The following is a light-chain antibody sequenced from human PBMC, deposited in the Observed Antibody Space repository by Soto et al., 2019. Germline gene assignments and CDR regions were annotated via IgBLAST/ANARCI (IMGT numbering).Light chain of an antibody. J-gene: IGKJ1*01. Sequence: DIQMTQSPSTLSASVGDRVTITCRASQTIHSFLAWYQQKAGKAPKLLIYDASNLESGVPSRFSGSGSGTEFTLTVSRLEPEDVAVYYCQQYVNFVWTFGQGTKVEI. V-gene: IGKV1-5*01. CDR1: QTIHSF. CDR2: DAS. CDR3: QQYVNFVWT.